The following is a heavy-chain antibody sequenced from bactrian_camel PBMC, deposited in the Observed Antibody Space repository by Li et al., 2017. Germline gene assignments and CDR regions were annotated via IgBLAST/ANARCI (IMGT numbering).Heavy chain of an antibody. CDR3: AADLRGNCAYRWSTADYFY. D-gene: IGHD1*01. V-gene: IGHV3S53*01. CDR1: GYDDRSDC. CDR2: IIIDESR. Sequence: HVQLVESGGGSVQAGGSLRLSCVASGYDDRSDCMAWFRQGPGKEREGVAGIIIDESRKYADSVKGRFTISKDYVKNVLYQQMDSLKPEDSAMYYCAADLRGNCAYRWSTADYFYWGQGTQVTVS. J-gene: IGHJ4*01.